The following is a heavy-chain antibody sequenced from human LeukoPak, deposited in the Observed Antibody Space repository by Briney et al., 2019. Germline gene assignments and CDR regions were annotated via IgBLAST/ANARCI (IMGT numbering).Heavy chain of an antibody. J-gene: IGHJ4*02. CDR3: ARPTLWSGYYFDY. D-gene: IGHD3-3*01. Sequence: PGGSLRLSCAASGFTFSTYGMHWVRQAPGKGLEWVAVISYDGSNKYYADSVKGRFTISRDNSKNTLYLQMNSLRAEDTAVYYCARPTLWSGYYFDYWGQGTLVTVSS. CDR2: ISYDGSNK. CDR1: GFTFSTYG. V-gene: IGHV3-30*19.